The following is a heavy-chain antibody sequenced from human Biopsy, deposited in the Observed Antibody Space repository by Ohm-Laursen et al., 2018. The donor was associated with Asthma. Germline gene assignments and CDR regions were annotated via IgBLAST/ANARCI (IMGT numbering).Heavy chain of an antibody. CDR2: IPQGGAT. V-gene: IGHV4-34*01. D-gene: IGHD2-8*01. CDR3: ASGPQWSGLDV. CDR1: RGSFRGYV. Sequence: SQTLSLTCAYRGSFRGYVWPWIRQPPGKGLEWIGEIPQGGATTFNPSLKSRVTISIDPSKSQLSLRLTSMTAADTAVYYCASGPQWSGLDVWGQGTTVTVSS. J-gene: IGHJ6*02.